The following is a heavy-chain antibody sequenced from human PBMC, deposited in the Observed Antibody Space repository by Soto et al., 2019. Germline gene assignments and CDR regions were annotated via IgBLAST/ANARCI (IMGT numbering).Heavy chain of an antibody. D-gene: IGHD2-2*02. CDR1: GFTFSSYA. CDR2: ISYDGSNK. V-gene: IGHV3-30-3*01. CDR3: ARDRLDVVVPAAILAY. Sequence: GGSLRLSCAASGFTFSSYAMHWVRQAPGKGLEWVAVISYDGSNKYYADSVKGRFTISRDNSKNTLYLQMNSLRAEDTAVFYCARDRLDVVVPAAILAYWGQGTLVTVSS. J-gene: IGHJ4*02.